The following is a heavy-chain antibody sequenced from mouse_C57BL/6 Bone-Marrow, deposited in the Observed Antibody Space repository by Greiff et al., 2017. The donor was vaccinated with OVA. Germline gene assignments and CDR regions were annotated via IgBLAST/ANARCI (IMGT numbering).Heavy chain of an antibody. D-gene: IGHD1-1*01. J-gene: IGHJ4*01. V-gene: IGHV1-87*01. Sequence: VKVVESGPELARPWASVKISCQAFYTFSRRVHFAIRDTNYWLQWVKQRPGQGLEWIGAFYPGYGDTSSIQKFKGKATLTADNSSGKAYMQLSSLASEDSEVYYGAGPYYGSSYYAMDYWGQGTSVTVSS. CDR2: GQGLEWIG. CDR3: SEDSEVYYGAGPYYGSSYYAMDY. CDR1: YTFSRRVH.